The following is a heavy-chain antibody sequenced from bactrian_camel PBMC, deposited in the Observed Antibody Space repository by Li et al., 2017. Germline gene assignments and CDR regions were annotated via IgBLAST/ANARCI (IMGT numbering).Heavy chain of an antibody. Sequence: HVQLVESGGGSVQAGGSLRLSCAASGYTYSDYCMAWFRQAPGKERGGVATIDSDGNTSYADSVKGRFTISKDNAKNILYLQMNNLEPEDTAMYYCAADLSGDVWYWPRYKYWGQGTQVTVS. J-gene: IGHJ4*01. D-gene: IGHD2*01. CDR1: GYTYSDYC. CDR2: IDSDGNT. V-gene: IGHV3S26*01. CDR3: AADLSGDVWYWPRYKY.